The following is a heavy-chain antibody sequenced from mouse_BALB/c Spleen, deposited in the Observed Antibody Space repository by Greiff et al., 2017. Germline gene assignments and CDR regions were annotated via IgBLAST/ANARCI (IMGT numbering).Heavy chain of an antibody. CDR1: GFTFSSFG. Sequence: EVKLVESGGGLVQPGGSRKLSCAASGFTFSSFGMHWVRQAPEKGLEWVAYISSGSSTIYYADTVKGRFTITRDNPKNTLFLQITSQRSEDTAMYYCARDSSAQLGQYFDYWGQGTTLTVAS. J-gene: IGHJ2*01. CDR2: ISSGSSTI. D-gene: IGHD4-1*02. CDR3: ARDSSAQLGQYFDY. V-gene: IGHV5-17*02.